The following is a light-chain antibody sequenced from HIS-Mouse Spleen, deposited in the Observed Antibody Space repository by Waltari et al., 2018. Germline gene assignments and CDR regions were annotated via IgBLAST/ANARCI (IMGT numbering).Light chain of an antibody. CDR2: EGS. Sequence: QSALTQPASVSGSPGQSITISCTGTISDVGGYKLVSWYQQHPGKAPKLMIYEGSKRPSGVSNRFSGSKSGNTASLTISGLQAEDEADYYCCSYAGSSTWVFGGGTKLTVL. CDR1: ISDVGGYKL. V-gene: IGLV2-23*01. J-gene: IGLJ3*02. CDR3: CSYAGSSTWV.